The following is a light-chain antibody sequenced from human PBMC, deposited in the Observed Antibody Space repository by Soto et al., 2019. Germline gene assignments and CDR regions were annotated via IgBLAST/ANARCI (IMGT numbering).Light chain of an antibody. Sequence: IAVSHSPVTVSVSTGQRATFSCSASQSVSSYSAWYQQQPGQAPRLLISDASNRATGIPARFSGSASGKDFPLTISRLAHDDLAVYYCQQRSNRPTFGGGTKVDIK. CDR2: DAS. J-gene: IGKJ4*01. V-gene: IGKV3-11*01. CDR1: QSVSSY. CDR3: QQRSNRPT.